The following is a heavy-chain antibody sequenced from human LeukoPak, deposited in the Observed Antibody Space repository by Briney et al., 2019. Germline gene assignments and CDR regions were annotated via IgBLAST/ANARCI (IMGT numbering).Heavy chain of an antibody. J-gene: IGHJ4*02. Sequence: GGSLRLSCAASGFTFSNYAIHWVRQAPGKGLEWVALITYDGSEKYYADSVKGRFTISRGNSKNSLYLQMNSLRAEDTAVYFCAKDQNYYDSSGYFDYWGQGTLVTVSS. CDR1: GFTFSNYA. D-gene: IGHD3-22*01. CDR2: ITYDGSEK. V-gene: IGHV3-30*04. CDR3: AKDQNYYDSSGYFDY.